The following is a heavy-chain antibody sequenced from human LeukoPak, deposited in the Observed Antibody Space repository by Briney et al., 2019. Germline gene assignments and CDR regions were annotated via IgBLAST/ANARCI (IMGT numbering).Heavy chain of an antibody. CDR2: IYSGGST. J-gene: IGHJ4*02. Sequence: GGSLRLSCAVSGFTVSNNFMSWVRQAPGRGLEYVSIIYSGGSTYYADSVKGRFTISRDTSKNTVYLQMNSLRAEDTAVYYCAPYPASSNFWGQGTLVTVSS. CDR3: APYPASSNF. CDR1: GFTVSNNF. V-gene: IGHV3-53*01.